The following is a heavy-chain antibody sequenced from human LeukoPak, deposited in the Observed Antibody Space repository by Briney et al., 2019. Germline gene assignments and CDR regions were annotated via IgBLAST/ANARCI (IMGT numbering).Heavy chain of an antibody. D-gene: IGHD1-26*01. CDR3: ARVRSGSYRYYYYYMDV. Sequence: ASVKVSCKASVYTFTSYGISWVRQAPGQGLEWMGWISAYNGNTNYAQKLQGRVTMTTDTSTSTAYMELRSLRSDDTAVYYCARVRSGSYRYYYYYMDVWGKGTTVTVSS. V-gene: IGHV1-18*01. J-gene: IGHJ6*03. CDR1: VYTFTSYG. CDR2: ISAYNGNT.